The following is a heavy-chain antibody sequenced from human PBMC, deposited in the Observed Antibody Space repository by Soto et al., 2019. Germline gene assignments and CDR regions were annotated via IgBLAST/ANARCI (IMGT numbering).Heavy chain of an antibody. CDR1: GYSFTTYW. V-gene: IGHV5-51*01. CDR2: FHPGESDT. J-gene: IGHJ6*02. CDR3: ARHEATYYNFYGMDV. Sequence: XESLKISCESRGYSFTTYWITWVRQKPGKGLEWVGSFHPGESDTRYSPSFQGQVTISADRSLATAYLQWSSLQAADTAIYYCARHEATYYNFYGMDVWGQGTTVTVSS.